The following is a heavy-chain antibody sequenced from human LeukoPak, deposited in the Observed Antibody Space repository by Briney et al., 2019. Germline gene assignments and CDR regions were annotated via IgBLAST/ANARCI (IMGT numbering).Heavy chain of an antibody. CDR3: ARNEYTIFGVFIRRRGYYGMDV. Sequence: GGSLRLSCAASGFTFSSYWMSWVRQAPGKGLEWVANIKQDGSEKYYVDSVKGRFTISRDNGKNSLYLQMNSLRAEDTAVYYCARNEYTIFGVFIRRRGYYGMDVWGQGTTVTVSS. CDR1: GFTFSSYW. V-gene: IGHV3-7*01. J-gene: IGHJ6*02. CDR2: IKQDGSEK. D-gene: IGHD3-3*01.